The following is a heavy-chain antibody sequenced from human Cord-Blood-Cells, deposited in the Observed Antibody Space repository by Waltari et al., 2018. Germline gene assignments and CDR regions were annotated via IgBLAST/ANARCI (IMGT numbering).Heavy chain of an antibody. CDR1: VGPLRSYY. D-gene: IGHD2-8*02. V-gene: IGHV4-59*01. CDR3: ARVRYCTGGVCYYYFDY. Sequence: QVQLQESGPGLVQPSETLYPTCTAPVGPLRSYYRRWTRPPPGKGLEWIGYIYYSGSTNYNPSLKSRVTISVDTSKNQFSLKLSSVTAADTAVYYCARVRYCTGGVCYYYFDYWGQGTLVTVSS. CDR2: IYYSGST. J-gene: IGHJ4*02.